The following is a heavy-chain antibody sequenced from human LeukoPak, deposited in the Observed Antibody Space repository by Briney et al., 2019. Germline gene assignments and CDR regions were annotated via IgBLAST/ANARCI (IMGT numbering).Heavy chain of an antibody. J-gene: IGHJ4*02. CDR3: ARYHRGSYYFDY. CDR1: GGSISSYY. D-gene: IGHD1-26*01. V-gene: IGHV4-59*01. Sequence: SETLSLTCTVSGGSISSYYWSWIRRPPGKGLEWIGYIYYSGSINYNPSLKSRVTISVDTSKNQLSLKLSSVTAADTAVYYCARYHRGSYYFDYWGQGTLVTVSS. CDR2: IYYSGSI.